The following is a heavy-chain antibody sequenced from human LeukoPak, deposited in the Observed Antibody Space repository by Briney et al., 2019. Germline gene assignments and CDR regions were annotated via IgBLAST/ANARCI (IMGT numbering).Heavy chain of an antibody. CDR2: IKQDGSEK. Sequence: GGSLRLSCAASGFTFSTYALSWVRQAPGKGLEWVANIKQDGSEKYYVDSVKGRFTISRDNAKNSLYLQMNSLRAEDTAVYYCAGPMGPAAIFGFDYWGQGTLVTVSS. V-gene: IGHV3-7*01. CDR3: AGPMGPAAIFGFDY. D-gene: IGHD2-2*01. CDR1: GFTFSTYA. J-gene: IGHJ4*02.